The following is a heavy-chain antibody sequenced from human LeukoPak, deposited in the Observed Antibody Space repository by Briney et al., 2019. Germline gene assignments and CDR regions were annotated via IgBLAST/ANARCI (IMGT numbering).Heavy chain of an antibody. V-gene: IGHV1-18*01. CDR1: GYTFTSYG. Sequence: ASVKVSCKASGYTFTSYGISWVRQRPGQGLEWMGWISAYNGNTNYAQKLQGRVTMTTDTSTSTAYMELRSLRSDDTAVYYCARDVETYYDFWSGYYTDYYYSMDVWGQGTTVTVSS. J-gene: IGHJ6*02. D-gene: IGHD3-3*01. CDR3: ARDVETYYDFWSGYYTDYYYSMDV. CDR2: ISAYNGNT.